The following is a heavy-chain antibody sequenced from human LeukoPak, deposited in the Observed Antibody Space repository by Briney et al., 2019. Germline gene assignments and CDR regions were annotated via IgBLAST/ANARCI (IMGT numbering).Heavy chain of an antibody. D-gene: IGHD5-18*01. CDR3: ARAVSGDIYGYGY. J-gene: IGHJ4*02. V-gene: IGHV3-48*02. CDR1: GFTFSSYN. Sequence: GGSLRLSCVASGFTFSSYNINWVRQGPGKGLEWVSYISSGSSNIHYADSVKGRFTISRDNAKNSMYLQLNSLRDEDTAVYYCARAVSGDIYGYGYWGQGTLVTVSS. CDR2: ISSGSSNI.